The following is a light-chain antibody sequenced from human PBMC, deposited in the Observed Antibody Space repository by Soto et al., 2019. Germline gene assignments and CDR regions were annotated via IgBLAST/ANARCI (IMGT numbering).Light chain of an antibody. CDR2: KAS. Sequence: IHMTQSPSTLSGSVGYRVTITCRASQTISSWLAWYQQKPGKAPKLLISKASTLKSGVPSRFSGSGSGTEFTLTISSLKPDDFATYYCQQYNTYSTFGQGTRLEIK. CDR1: QTISSW. V-gene: IGKV1-5*03. CDR3: QQYNTYST. J-gene: IGKJ5*01.